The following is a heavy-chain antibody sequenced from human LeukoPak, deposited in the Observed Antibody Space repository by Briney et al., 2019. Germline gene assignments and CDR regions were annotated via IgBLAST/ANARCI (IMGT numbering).Heavy chain of an antibody. D-gene: IGHD3-10*01. CDR1: GGSISSYY. Sequence: SGTLSLTCTVSGGSISSYYWSWIRQAAGKGLEWIGRIHISGTTNYNPSLNSRATMSVDTSKNQFSLRLSSVTAADTAVYYCVRGAYGSGSQAWFDPWGQGTLVTVSS. J-gene: IGHJ5*02. CDR2: IHISGTT. V-gene: IGHV4-4*07. CDR3: VRGAYGSGSQAWFDP.